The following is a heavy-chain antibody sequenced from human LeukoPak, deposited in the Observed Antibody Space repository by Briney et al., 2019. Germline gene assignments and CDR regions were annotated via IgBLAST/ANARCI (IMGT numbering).Heavy chain of an antibody. CDR3: TRDPPVGPSYYYYYMDV. CDR2: ISAYNGNT. CDR1: GYTFSRFG. D-gene: IGHD1-26*01. J-gene: IGHJ6*03. Sequence: ASVKVSCKTSGYTFSRFGISWGRQAPGQGLEWMAWISAYNGNTNYAQKFRGRVTVTIDTSTTTAHMELRSLRSDDTAVYYCTRDPPVGPSYYYYYMDVWGKGTTVTVSS. V-gene: IGHV1-18*01.